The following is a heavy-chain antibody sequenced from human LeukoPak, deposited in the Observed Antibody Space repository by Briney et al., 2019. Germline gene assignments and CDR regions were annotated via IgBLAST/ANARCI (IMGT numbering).Heavy chain of an antibody. CDR3: TTDIVVVPAAIVDY. J-gene: IGHJ4*02. CDR1: GFTFSNAW. V-gene: IGHV3-15*01. Sequence: PGGSLRLSCAASGFTFSNAWMSWVRQAPGKGLEWVGRIKSKTDGGTTDYAAPVKGRFTISRDDSKNTLYLQMNSLKTEDTAVYYCTTDIVVVPAAIVDYWGQGTLVTVSS. D-gene: IGHD2-2*01. CDR2: IKSKTDGGTT.